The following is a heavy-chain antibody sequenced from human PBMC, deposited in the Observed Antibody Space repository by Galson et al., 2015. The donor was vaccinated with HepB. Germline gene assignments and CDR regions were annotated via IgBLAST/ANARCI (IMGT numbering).Heavy chain of an antibody. CDR2: IYWNDDK. V-gene: IGHV2-5*01. D-gene: IGHD3-3*01. CDR1: GFSLSTSGVG. Sequence: PALVKPTQTLTLTCTFSGFSLSTSGVGVGWIRQPPGKALEWLALIYWNDDKRYSPSLKSRLTITKDTSKNQVVLTMTNMDPVDTATYYCAHTSGVSYDFWSGYYKPSGWIFDYWGQGTLVTVSS. CDR3: AHTSGVSYDFWSGYYKPSGWIFDY. J-gene: IGHJ4*02.